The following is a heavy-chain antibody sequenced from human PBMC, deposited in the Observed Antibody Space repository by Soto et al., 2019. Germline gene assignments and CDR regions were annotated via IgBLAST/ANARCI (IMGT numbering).Heavy chain of an antibody. J-gene: IGHJ4*01. V-gene: IGHV3-15*01. CDR2: IKGKLDGGTT. CDR3: TTDRYDYWSGYPLDY. CDR1: GFPFNNAW. Sequence: EVQLVESGGGLVKPGGSLRLSCAASGFPFNNAWMSWVRQAPGKGLEWVGRIKGKLDGGTTDCAAPVKGRFTISRDDSKGTLYLQMNRLHSEDTAVYYCTTDRYDYWSGYPLDYWGHGTLVTVSS. D-gene: IGHD3-3*01.